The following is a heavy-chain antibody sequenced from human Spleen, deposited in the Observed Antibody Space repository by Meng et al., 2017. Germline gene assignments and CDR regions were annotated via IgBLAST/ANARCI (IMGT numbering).Heavy chain of an antibody. Sequence: QVQVVKSGAEVMKPGSSVKVSCKALGGIFSNYVIGWVRQAPGQGLEWMGGINAVFGTTNYAQKFQDRVTITSDESTSTVYMELTRLTSEDTAVYFCARKAGNCISTTCYSLDYWGQGTLVTVSS. CDR3: ARKAGNCISTTCYSLDY. CDR2: INAVFGTT. D-gene: IGHD2-2*01. CDR1: GGIFSNYV. V-gene: IGHV1-69*05. J-gene: IGHJ4*02.